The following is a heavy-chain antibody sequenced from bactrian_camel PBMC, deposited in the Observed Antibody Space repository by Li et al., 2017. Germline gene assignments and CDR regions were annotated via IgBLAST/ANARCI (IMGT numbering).Heavy chain of an antibody. CDR1: GNTLTSSC. D-gene: IGHD3*01. Sequence: HVQLVESGGGSVQAGGSLRLSCAASGNTLTSSCMAWFRQVPGKEREPVATIDSDYSTTYANYVKGRFTISKDNAKNTVSLEMTSLTPEDTAVYYCAADPAEETSGEWCFIRQSYYFGQGTQVTVS. V-gene: IGHV3S53*01. CDR2: IDSDYST. J-gene: IGHJ4*01. CDR3: AADPAEETSGEWCFIRQSYY.